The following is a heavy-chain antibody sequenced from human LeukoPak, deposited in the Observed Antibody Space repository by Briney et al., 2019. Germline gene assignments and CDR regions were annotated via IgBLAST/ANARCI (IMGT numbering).Heavy chain of an antibody. CDR3: AKGSRTGYFDY. CDR1: GFTFNNYA. D-gene: IGHD1-1*01. V-gene: IGHV3-23*01. Sequence: GGSLRLSCAASGFTFNNYAMNWVRQAPGKGLEWVSSISGGGETTYYADSAKGRFAISRDNSKNTLYLQMNSLRAEDTAVYYCAKGSRTGYFDYWGQGTLVTVSS. CDR2: ISGGGETT. J-gene: IGHJ4*02.